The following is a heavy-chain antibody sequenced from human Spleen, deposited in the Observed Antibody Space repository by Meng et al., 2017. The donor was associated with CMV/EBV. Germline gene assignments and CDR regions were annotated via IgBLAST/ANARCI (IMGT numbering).Heavy chain of an antibody. D-gene: IGHD3-10*01. CDR2: LNHKNAGT. CDR3: ARRGAYGSWSCFDF. J-gene: IGHJ4*02. V-gene: IGHV1-2*02. Sequence: ASVKVSCKASGYTFIDYYIHWVRQAPGQGLEWMGYLNHKNAGTEHAPRFQGRVTMTRDTSSSTAYMELSRVRADDTAVFYCARRGAYGSWSCFDFWGQGTLVTVSS. CDR1: GYTFIDYY.